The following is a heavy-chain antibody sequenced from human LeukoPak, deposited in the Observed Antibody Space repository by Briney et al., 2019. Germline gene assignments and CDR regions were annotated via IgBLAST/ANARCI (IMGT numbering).Heavy chain of an antibody. CDR3: ARDNDFWSGYGLYYYYYMDV. V-gene: IGHV3-48*01. D-gene: IGHD3-3*01. Sequence: GGSLRLSCAAPGFTFSSYSMNWVRQAPGKGLEWVSYISSSSSTIYYADSVKGRFTISRDNAKNSLYLQMNSLRAEDTAVYYCARDNDFWSGYGLYYYYYMDVWGKGTTVTVSS. CDR1: GFTFSSYS. J-gene: IGHJ6*03. CDR2: ISSSSSTI.